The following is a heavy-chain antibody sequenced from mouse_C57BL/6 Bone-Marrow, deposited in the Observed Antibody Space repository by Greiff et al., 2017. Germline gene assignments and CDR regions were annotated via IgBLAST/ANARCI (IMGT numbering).Heavy chain of an antibody. CDR3: ARDYYVSSFWYFDV. V-gene: IGHV1-76*01. CDR1: GYTFTDYY. D-gene: IGHD1-1*01. J-gene: IGHJ1*03. Sequence: VQLQQSGAELVRPGASVKLSCKASGYTFTDYYINWVKQRPGQGLEWIARIYPGSGNTYYNEKFKGKATLTAEKSSSTAYMQLSSLTSEDSAVYFGARDYYVSSFWYFDVWGTGTTVTVSS. CDR2: IYPGSGNT.